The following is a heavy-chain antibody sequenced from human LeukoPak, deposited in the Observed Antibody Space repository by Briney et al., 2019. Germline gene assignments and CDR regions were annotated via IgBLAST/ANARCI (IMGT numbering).Heavy chain of an antibody. D-gene: IGHD5-12*01. Sequence: SETLSLTCTVSGDSISSYYWSWIRQPPGKGLEWIGYIYYSGSTNYNPSLKSRVTISVDTSKNQFSLKLSSVTAADTAVYYCARTSWDIVATIFDYWGQGTLVTVSS. CDR2: IYYSGST. CDR1: GDSISSYY. V-gene: IGHV4-59*01. J-gene: IGHJ4*02. CDR3: ARTSWDIVATIFDY.